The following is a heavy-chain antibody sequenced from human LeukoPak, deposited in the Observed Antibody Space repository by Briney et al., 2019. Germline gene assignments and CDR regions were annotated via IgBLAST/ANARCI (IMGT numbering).Heavy chain of an antibody. Sequence: LETLSLTCTVSGGSISTYYWSWIRRPPGKGLEWIAYIHASGPTNYNPSLKSRITISVDTSKNQFSLKLSSVTAADTAVYHCARHDAGIAARPFDNWGQGTLVTVSS. V-gene: IGHV4-4*09. CDR3: ARHDAGIAARPFDN. CDR1: GGSISTYY. CDR2: IHASGPT. J-gene: IGHJ4*02. D-gene: IGHD6-6*01.